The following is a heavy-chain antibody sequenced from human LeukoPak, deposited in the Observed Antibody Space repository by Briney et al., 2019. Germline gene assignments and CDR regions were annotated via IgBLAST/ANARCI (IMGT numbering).Heavy chain of an antibody. CDR3: ARCCLQRDGDNGGGDY. V-gene: IGHV4-34*01. Sequence: PSETLSLTCAVFGGSFSSYYWSWIRQPPGKGLEWIGEINHSGYTSYNPSLKSRVTLSVDTSKHQFSLKLTSVTAADTAVYYRARCCLQRDGDNGGGDYWGQGTLVTVSS. D-gene: IGHD4-17*01. CDR2: INHSGYT. CDR1: GGSFSSYY. J-gene: IGHJ4*02.